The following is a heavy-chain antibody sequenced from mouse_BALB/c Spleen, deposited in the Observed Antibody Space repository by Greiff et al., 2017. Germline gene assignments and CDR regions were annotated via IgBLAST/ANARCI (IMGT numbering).Heavy chain of an antibody. J-gene: IGHJ4*01. CDR2: INSNGGST. V-gene: IGHV5-6-3*01. D-gene: IGHD2-1*01. CDR3: ARSHYGNYVRMDY. Sequence: EVQGVESGGGLVQPGGSLKLSCAASGFTFSSYGMSWVRQTPDKRLELVATINSNGGSTYYPDSVKGRFTISRDNAKNTLYLQMSSLKSEDTAMYYCARSHYGNYVRMDYWGQGTSVTVSS. CDR1: GFTFSSYG.